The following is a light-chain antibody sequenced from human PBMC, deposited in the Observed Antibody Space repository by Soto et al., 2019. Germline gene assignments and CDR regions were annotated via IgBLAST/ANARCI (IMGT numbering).Light chain of an antibody. CDR3: QQRSTWPPWT. CDR2: DAS. J-gene: IGKJ1*01. CDR1: QSVSSY. V-gene: IGKV3-11*01. Sequence: EIVLTQSPATLSLSPGERATLSCRARQSVSSYLAWYQQKPGQAPRLLIYDASNRATGIPARCSASGSGTDFTLTISSLEPEDFAVYYCQQRSTWPPWTFGQGTKVEIK.